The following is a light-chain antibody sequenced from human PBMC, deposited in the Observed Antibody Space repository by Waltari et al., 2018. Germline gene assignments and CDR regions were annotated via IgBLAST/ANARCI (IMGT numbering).Light chain of an antibody. J-gene: IGKJ3*01. V-gene: IGKV3-15*01. CDR2: DAS. CDR1: QSVSNN. CDR3: QQYNNWPFT. Sequence: EIVMTQSPATLSVSPGARATLSCGASQSVSNNLAWYQQESGQAPRLLIYDASTRATGIPARFSGSGSGTEFTLTISSLQSEDFVVYYCQQYNNWPFTFGPGTKVDIK.